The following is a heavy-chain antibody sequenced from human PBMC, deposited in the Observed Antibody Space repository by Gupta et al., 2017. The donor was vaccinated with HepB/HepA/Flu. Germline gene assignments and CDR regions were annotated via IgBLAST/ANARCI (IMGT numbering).Heavy chain of an antibody. Sequence: QVQLVESGGGVVQPGRSXXPXXAASGXXXXXDGMHXVRRAPGRGLEWVAVIWYDGSNKYYADSVKGRFTISRDNSKNTLYLQMNSLRAEDTDVYYCARDGSRYGDYANWFDPWGQGTLVTVSS. CDR3: ARDGSRYGDYANWFDP. CDR2: IWYDGSNK. J-gene: IGHJ5*02. D-gene: IGHD4-17*01. V-gene: IGHV3-33*01. CDR1: GXXXXXDG.